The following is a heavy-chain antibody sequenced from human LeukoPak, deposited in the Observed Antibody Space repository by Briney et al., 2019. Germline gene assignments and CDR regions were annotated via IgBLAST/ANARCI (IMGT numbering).Heavy chain of an antibody. V-gene: IGHV4-34*01. CDR1: GGSFSGYY. D-gene: IGHD2-2*01. CDR3: AREGCSSTSCYRLGY. CDR2: INHGVST. J-gene: IGHJ4*02. Sequence: SETLSLTCAVYGGSFSGYYWSWIRQPPGKGLEWIGEINHGVSTNYNPSLKSRVTISVGTSKNQFSLKLSSVTAADTAVYYCAREGCSSTSCYRLGYWGQGTLVTVSS.